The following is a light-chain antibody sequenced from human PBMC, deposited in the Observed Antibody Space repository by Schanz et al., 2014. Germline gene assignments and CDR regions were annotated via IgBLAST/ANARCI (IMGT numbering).Light chain of an antibody. V-gene: IGLV2-8*01. CDR1: SSDVGGYNF. J-gene: IGLJ3*02. CDR3: SSYTSSSTWV. CDR2: EVT. Sequence: QSALTQPPSASGSPGQSVTISCTGTSSDVGGYNFVSWYQQHPGKAPKLMIYEVTKRPSGVPDRFSGSKSGITASLTISGLQAEDEADYYCSSYTSSSTWVFGGGTKLTVL.